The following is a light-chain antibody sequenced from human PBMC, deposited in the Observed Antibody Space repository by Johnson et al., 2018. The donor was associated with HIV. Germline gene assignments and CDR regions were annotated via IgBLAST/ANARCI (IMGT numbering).Light chain of an antibody. V-gene: IGLV1-51*01. CDR1: NSNIGNNY. CDR2: DPY. CDR3: GTLDSSLNAYV. Sequence: QSVLTQPPSVSAAPGQKVTISCSGSNSNIGNNYISWYQQLPRTAPKLLIYDPYKRPSGIPDRFAASKSGTSATLALTGPQTGDEADYYCGTLDSSLNAYVFGTGTKVTVL. J-gene: IGLJ1*01.